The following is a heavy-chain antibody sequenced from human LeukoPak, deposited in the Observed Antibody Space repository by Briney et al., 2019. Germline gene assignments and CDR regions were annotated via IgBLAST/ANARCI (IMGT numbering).Heavy chain of an antibody. J-gene: IGHJ4*02. V-gene: IGHV1-18*01. CDR3: ARASAISWSFAN. D-gene: IGHD6-13*01. CDR1: GYSFSNYG. Sequence: ASVKVSCKTSGYSFSNYGIIWVRQAPGQGLEWLGWISTKKGNTKNSQMVQGRVTMTTDSSTNIAYLELRSLRSDDTAVYYCARASAISWSFANWGQGTLVTVSS. CDR2: ISTKKGNT.